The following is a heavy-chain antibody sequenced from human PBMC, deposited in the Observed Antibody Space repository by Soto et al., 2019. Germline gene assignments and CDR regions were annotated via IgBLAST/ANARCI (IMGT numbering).Heavy chain of an antibody. CDR3: AHSSQEARGVRGVMIRLIAFDI. J-gene: IGHJ3*02. CDR2: IYWDDDH. CDR1: GFSLSTSGVG. Sequence: QITLKESGPTLVKPTQTLTLTCTFSGFSLSTSGVGVGWIRQPPGKALEWLALIYWDDDHRYNPSLRSRLTISKDTSKNQVVLTMTNMDPVDTATYYCAHSSQEARGVRGVMIRLIAFDIWGQGTMVTVSS. V-gene: IGHV2-5*02. D-gene: IGHD3-10*01.